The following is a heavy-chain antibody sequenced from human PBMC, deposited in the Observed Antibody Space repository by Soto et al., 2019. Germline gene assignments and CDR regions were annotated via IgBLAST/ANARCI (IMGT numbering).Heavy chain of an antibody. Sequence: ASVKLSCKASGYTFTSYDINWVRQATGQGLEWMGWMNPNSGNTGYAQKFQGRVTMTRNTSISTAYMELSSLRTEDTAVYYCARALMVGEVIIPRPHYMAFGGKGPTVPVSS. CDR3: ARALMVGEVIIPRPHYMAF. D-gene: IGHD3-10*01. CDR1: GYTFTSYD. V-gene: IGHV1-8*01. CDR2: MNPNSGNT. J-gene: IGHJ6*03.